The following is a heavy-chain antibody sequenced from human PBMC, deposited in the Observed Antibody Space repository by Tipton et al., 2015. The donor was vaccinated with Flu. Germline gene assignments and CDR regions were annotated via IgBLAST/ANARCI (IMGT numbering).Heavy chain of an antibody. D-gene: IGHD6-13*01. CDR3: ARSARIAAGYWYFDL. Sequence: TLSLTCTVSGGSISSYYWSWIRQPAGKGLEWIGRIYTSGSTNYNPSLKSRVTMSVDTSKNQFSLKPSSVTAADTAVYYCARSARIAAGYWYFDLWGRGTLVTVSS. CDR2: IYTSGST. V-gene: IGHV4-4*07. CDR1: GGSISSYY. J-gene: IGHJ2*01.